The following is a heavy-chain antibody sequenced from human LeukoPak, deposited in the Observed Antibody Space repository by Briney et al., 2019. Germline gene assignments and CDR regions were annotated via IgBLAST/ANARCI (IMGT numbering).Heavy chain of an antibody. CDR1: GFTFSSYS. J-gene: IGHJ4*02. CDR3: ARAAMVRGVDYFDS. CDR2: ISGSGGAT. V-gene: IGHV3-23*01. Sequence: PGGSLRLSCAASGFTFSSYSMTWVRQAPGKGLEWVSVISGSGGATYYADSVKGRFTISRDNSKNTLYLQMNSLGAEDTAVYYCARAAMVRGVDYFDSWGQGTLVTVSS. D-gene: IGHD3-10*01.